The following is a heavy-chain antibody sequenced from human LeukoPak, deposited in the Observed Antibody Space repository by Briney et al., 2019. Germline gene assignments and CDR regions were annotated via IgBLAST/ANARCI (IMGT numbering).Heavy chain of an antibody. CDR1: GFTFSSYW. Sequence: GGSLRLSCAASGFTFSSYWMHWVRQAPGKGLVWVSRINSDGSSTSYADSVKGRFTISRDNAKNTLYLQMNSLRAEDTAVYYCARERGAYCSSTSCYGFHDAFDIWGQGTMVTVSS. D-gene: IGHD2-2*01. J-gene: IGHJ3*02. CDR2: INSDGSST. CDR3: ARERGAYCSSTSCYGFHDAFDI. V-gene: IGHV3-74*01.